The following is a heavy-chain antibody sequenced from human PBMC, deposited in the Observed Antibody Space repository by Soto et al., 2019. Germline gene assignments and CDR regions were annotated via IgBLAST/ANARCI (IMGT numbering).Heavy chain of an antibody. CDR3: ARDTAFNY. CDR1: GASISGFY. Sequence: SETLSLTCTVSGASISGFYWSWIRKSAGKGLEWIGRIYATGTTDYNPSLKSRVMMSVDTSKKQFSLKLRPVTAADTAVYYCARDTAFNYWGQGALVTVSS. V-gene: IGHV4-4*07. CDR2: IYATGTT. J-gene: IGHJ4*02. D-gene: IGHD4-17*01.